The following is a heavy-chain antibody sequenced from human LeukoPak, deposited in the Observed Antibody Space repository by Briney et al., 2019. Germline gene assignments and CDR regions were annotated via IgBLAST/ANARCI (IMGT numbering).Heavy chain of an antibody. J-gene: IGHJ4*02. CDR2: IHHSGFT. CDR3: AWKYYFDSSGYFYVDS. D-gene: IGHD3-22*01. CDR1: GYSISSGYY. V-gene: IGHV4-38-2*01. Sequence: PSETLSLTCAVSGYSISSGYYWGWIRQTPGKGLEWIGSIHHSGFTNYNPSLKSRVTISIDTSKKQFSLKLSSVTAADTAVYYCAWKYYFDSSGYFYVDSWGQGTLVTVSS.